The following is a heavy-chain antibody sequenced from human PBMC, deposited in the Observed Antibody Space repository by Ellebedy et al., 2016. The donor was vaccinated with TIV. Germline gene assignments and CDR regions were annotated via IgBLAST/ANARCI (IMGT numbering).Heavy chain of an antibody. J-gene: IGHJ2*01. D-gene: IGHD6-13*01. CDR1: GGSISGYY. Sequence: SETLSLXCTVSGGSISGYYWSWIRQPAGKGLEWIGRIYSSGSTNYNSSLKSRVTMSVDTSKNQFSLKLTSVTAADTAVYYCARVRGSAAGFFALGYFDLWGRGTLVTVSS. V-gene: IGHV4-4*07. CDR2: IYSSGST. CDR3: ARVRGSAAGFFALGYFDL.